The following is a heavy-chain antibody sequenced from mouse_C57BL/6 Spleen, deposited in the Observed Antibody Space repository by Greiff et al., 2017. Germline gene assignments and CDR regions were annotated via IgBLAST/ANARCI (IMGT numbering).Heavy chain of an antibody. D-gene: IGHD1-1*01. Sequence: EVKVVESGGGLVKPGGSLKLSCAASGFTFSSYAMSWVRQTPEKRLEWVATISDGGSYTYYPDNVKGRFTISRDNAKNNLYLQMSHLKSEDTAMYYCARDWDYYGSSYGYFDVWGTGTTVTVSS. CDR2: ISDGGSYT. CDR3: ARDWDYYGSSYGYFDV. V-gene: IGHV5-4*01. CDR1: GFTFSSYA. J-gene: IGHJ1*03.